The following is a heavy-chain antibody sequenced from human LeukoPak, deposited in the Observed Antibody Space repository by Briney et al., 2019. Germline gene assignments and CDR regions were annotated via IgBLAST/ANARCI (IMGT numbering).Heavy chain of an antibody. CDR1: GFTFSSYS. Sequence: PGGSLRLSCAASGFTFSSYSMNWVRQAPGKGLEWVSSISSSSSYIYYADSVKGRFTISRDNAKNSLYLQMNSLRAEDTAVYYCAKDLLSITAAYTTSLDYWGQGTLVTVSS. CDR3: AKDLLSITAAYTTSLDY. D-gene: IGHD6-13*01. V-gene: IGHV3-21*01. CDR2: ISSSSSYI. J-gene: IGHJ4*02.